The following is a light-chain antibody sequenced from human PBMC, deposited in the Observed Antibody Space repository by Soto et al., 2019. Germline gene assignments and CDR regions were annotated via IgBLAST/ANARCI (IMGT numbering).Light chain of an antibody. CDR3: SSYTSSSLYV. V-gene: IGLV2-14*01. J-gene: IGLJ1*01. Sequence: QSVPTQPASVPGSPGQSITISCTGTSSDVSGYNYVSWYQQHPGKAPKLMIYDVSNRPSGVSNRFSGSKSGNTASLTISGLQAEDEADYYCSSYTSSSLYVFGTGTKLTVL. CDR1: SSDVSGYNY. CDR2: DVS.